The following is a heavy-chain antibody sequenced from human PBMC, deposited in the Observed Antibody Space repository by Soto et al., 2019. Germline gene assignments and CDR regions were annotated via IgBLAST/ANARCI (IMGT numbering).Heavy chain of an antibody. V-gene: IGHV4-39*01. CDR2: IYYSGST. D-gene: IGHD2-8*01. CDR1: GGSISSSSYY. CDR3: ASDLGYCTNGVCYGNWFDP. J-gene: IGHJ5*02. Sequence: QLQLQESGPGLVKPSETLSLTCTVSGGSISSSSYYWGWIRQPPGKGLEGIGSIYYSGSTYYNPSLKSRVTISVDTSKNQFSLKLSSVTAADTAVYYCASDLGYCTNGVCYGNWFDPWGQGTLVTVSS.